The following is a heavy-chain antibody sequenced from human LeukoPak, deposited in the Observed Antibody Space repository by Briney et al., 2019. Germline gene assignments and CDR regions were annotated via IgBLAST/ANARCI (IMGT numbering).Heavy chain of an antibody. D-gene: IGHD6-13*01. CDR3: ARQVAAVSIWFDP. Sequence: GESLKISCKGSGYSFTSYWIGWVHQMPGKGLEWMGIIYPGDSDTRYSPSFQGQVTISADKSISTAYLQWSSLKASDTAMYYCARQVAAVSIWFDPWGQGTLVTVSS. V-gene: IGHV5-51*07. CDR2: IYPGDSDT. J-gene: IGHJ5*02. CDR1: GYSFTSYW.